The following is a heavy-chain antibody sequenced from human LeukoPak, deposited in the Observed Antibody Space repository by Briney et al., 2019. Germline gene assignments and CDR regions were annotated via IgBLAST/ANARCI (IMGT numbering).Heavy chain of an antibody. Sequence: SETLSLTCTVSGGSISSSSYYWGWICQPPGKGLEWIGSIYYSGSTYYNPSLKSRVTISVDTSKNQFSLKLSSVTAADTAVYYCARASYFWGGFYYYYFDYWGQGTLVTVSS. D-gene: IGHD3-3*01. V-gene: IGHV4-39*07. CDR2: IYYSGST. CDR3: ARASYFWGGFYYYYFDY. CDR1: GGSISSSSYY. J-gene: IGHJ4*02.